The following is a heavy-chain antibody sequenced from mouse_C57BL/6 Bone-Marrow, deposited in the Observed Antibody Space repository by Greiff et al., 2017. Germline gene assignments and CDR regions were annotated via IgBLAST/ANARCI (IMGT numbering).Heavy chain of an antibody. CDR1: GYAFTNYL. CDR3: ARSLYDYGSSWYFEV. CDR2: INPGCGGT. D-gene: IGHD1-1*01. J-gene: IGHJ1*03. Sequence: VQLQQSGAELVRPGTSVKVSCKASGYAFTNYLIEWVKQRPGQGLELIGVINPGCGGTNYNEKFKGKATLTADKSSSTAYMQLSSLTSEDSAVYFCARSLYDYGSSWYFEVWGTGTTGTGSS. V-gene: IGHV1-54*01.